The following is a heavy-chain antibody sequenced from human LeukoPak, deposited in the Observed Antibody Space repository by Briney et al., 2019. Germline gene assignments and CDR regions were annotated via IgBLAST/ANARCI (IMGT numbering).Heavy chain of an antibody. CDR2: IIPIFGTA. Sequence: ASVKVSCKASGGTFSSYAISWVRQAPGQGLEWMGRIIPIFGTANYAQKFQGRVTITTDESTSTAYLELSGLRSEDTAVYYCTCGQGVVVAATPFDYWGQGTLVTVSS. CDR1: GGTFSSYA. J-gene: IGHJ4*02. V-gene: IGHV1-69*05. CDR3: TCGQGVVVAATPFDY. D-gene: IGHD2-15*01.